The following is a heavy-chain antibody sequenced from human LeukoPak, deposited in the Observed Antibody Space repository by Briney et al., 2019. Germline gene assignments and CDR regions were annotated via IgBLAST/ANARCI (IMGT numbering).Heavy chain of an antibody. J-gene: IGHJ4*02. CDR1: GGSLSGFF. Sequence: PSETLSLTCAVSGGSLSGFFWSWLRQPPGKGLEWIGEVNHSGASNYKPSLKSRVTISVDTSRTQLSLMLTSVTAADTALYYCARGGRNKYTSGDFAYWGQGILLTVSS. CDR3: ARGGRNKYTSGDFAY. D-gene: IGHD3-3*01. CDR2: VNHSGAS. V-gene: IGHV4-34*01.